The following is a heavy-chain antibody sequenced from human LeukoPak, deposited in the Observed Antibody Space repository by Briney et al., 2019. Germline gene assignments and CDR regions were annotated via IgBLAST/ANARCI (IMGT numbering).Heavy chain of an antibody. D-gene: IGHD2-2*02. V-gene: IGHV3-7*03. J-gene: IGHJ1*01. CDR3: AKYPSLSAEYFQH. CDR2: IKQDGSEK. CDR1: GFTFSSYW. Sequence: GGSLRLSCAASGFTFSSYWMSWVRQAPGKGLEWVANIKQDGSEKYYVDSVKGRFTISRDNSKNTLYLQMNSLRAEDTAVYYCAKYPSLSAEYFQHWGQGTLVTVSS.